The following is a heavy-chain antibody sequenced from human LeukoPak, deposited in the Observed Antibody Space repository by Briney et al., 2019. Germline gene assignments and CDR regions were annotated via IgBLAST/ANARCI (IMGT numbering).Heavy chain of an antibody. J-gene: IGHJ4*02. Sequence: PSETLSLTCTCTGCTNRYHLWRWIRQPPGKGLEWIGYIYYSGSTNYNPSLKSRVTISVDTSKNQFSLKLSSVTAADTAVYYCARQGGGEDYWGQGTLVTVSS. CDR2: IYYSGST. CDR1: GCTNRYHL. V-gene: IGHV4-59*08. D-gene: IGHD2-21*01. CDR3: ARQGGGEDY.